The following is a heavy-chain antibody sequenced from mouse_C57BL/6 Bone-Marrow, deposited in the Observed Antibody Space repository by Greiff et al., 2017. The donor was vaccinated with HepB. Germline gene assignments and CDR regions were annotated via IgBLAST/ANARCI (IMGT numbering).Heavy chain of an antibody. J-gene: IGHJ3*01. V-gene: IGHV1-81*01. Sequence: LVESGAELARPGASVKLSCKASGYTFTSYGISWVKQRTGQGLEWIGEIYPRSGNTYSNEKFKGKATLTADKSSSTAYMELRSLTSEDSAVYFWAKGTTVVAPFAYWGQGTLVTVSA. CDR1: GYTFTSYG. CDR2: IYPRSGNT. CDR3: AKGTTVVAPFAY. D-gene: IGHD1-1*01.